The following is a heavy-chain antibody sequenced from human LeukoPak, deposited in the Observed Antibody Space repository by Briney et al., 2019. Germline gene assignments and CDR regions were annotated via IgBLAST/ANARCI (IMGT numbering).Heavy chain of an antibody. Sequence: GGSLRLSCAASGFTFSSYSMNWVRQAPGKGLEWVSAISGSGGSTYYADSVKGRFTISRDNSKNTLYLQMNSLRAEDTAVYYCAKVGQWLVPYDAFDIWGQGTMVTVSS. CDR1: GFTFSSYS. D-gene: IGHD6-19*01. V-gene: IGHV3-23*01. CDR3: AKVGQWLVPYDAFDI. J-gene: IGHJ3*02. CDR2: ISGSGGST.